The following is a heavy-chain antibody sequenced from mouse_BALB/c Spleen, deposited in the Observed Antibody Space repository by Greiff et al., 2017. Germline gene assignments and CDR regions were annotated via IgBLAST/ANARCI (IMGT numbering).Heavy chain of an antibody. CDR1: GFTFSSFG. D-gene: IGHD2-1*01. CDR3: AISGGNYPLDY. J-gene: IGHJ2*01. Sequence: EVQGVESGGGLVQPGGSRKLSCAASGFTFSSFGMHWVRQAPEKGLEWVAYISSGSSTIYYADTVKGRFTISRDNPKNTLFLQMTSLRSEDTAMYYCAISGGNYPLDYWGQGTTLTVSS. V-gene: IGHV5-17*02. CDR2: ISSGSSTI.